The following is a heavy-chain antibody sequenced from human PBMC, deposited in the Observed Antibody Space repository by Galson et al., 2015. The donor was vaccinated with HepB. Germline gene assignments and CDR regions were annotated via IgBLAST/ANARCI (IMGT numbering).Heavy chain of an antibody. Sequence: SVKVSCKASGYSFTVNHLYWVRQAPGQGLESMGWIDPNSGATHYGQKFQGRVTMTRDTSISTAYMELSSLESDDTAVYYCARELGINAFDVWGQGTMVTVSS. CDR3: ARELGINAFDV. CDR2: IDPNSGAT. D-gene: IGHD3-16*01. V-gene: IGHV1-2*02. CDR1: GYSFTVNH. J-gene: IGHJ3*01.